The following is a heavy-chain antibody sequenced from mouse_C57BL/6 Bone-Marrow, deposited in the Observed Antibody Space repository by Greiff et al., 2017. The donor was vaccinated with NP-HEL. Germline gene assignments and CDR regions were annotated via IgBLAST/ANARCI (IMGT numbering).Heavy chain of an antibody. J-gene: IGHJ4*01. D-gene: IGHD2-2*01. V-gene: IGHV1-55*01. Sequence: QVQLQQPGAELVKPGASVEISCKAAGYTFTRYWITCVKQRPGHGLERIGDIYPGSGSTSYNEKFKSKATLTVDASSSPAYMQLSSLTSEDSAVYSCASDPGYPYAMDYWGQGTSGTVSS. CDR2: IYPGSGST. CDR3: ASDPGYPYAMDY. CDR1: GYTFTRYW.